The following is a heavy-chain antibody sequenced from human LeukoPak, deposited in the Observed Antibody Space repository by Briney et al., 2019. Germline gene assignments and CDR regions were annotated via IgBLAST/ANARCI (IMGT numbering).Heavy chain of an antibody. D-gene: IGHD1-1*01. CDR1: GFTFSSYA. CDR3: ARSAIYNWNSYFDY. V-gene: IGHV3-30-3*01. Sequence: GGSLRLSCAASGFTFSSYAMHWVRQAPGKGLEWVAVISYDGSNKYYADSVKGRFTISRDNSKNTLYLQMNSLRAEDTAVYYCARSAIYNWNSYFDYWGQGTLVTVSS. CDR2: ISYDGSNK. J-gene: IGHJ4*02.